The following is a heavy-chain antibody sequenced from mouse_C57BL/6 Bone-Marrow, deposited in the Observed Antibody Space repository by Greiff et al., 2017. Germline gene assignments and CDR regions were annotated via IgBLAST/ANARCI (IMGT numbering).Heavy chain of an antibody. V-gene: IGHV5-4*03. Sequence: EVNVVESGGGLVKPGGSLKLSCAASGFTFSSYAMSWVRQTPEKRLEWVATISDGGSYTYYPDNVKGRFTISRDNAKNNLYLQMSHLKSEDTAMYYCARAPSYWYFDVWGTGTTVTVSS. CDR3: ARAPSYWYFDV. CDR2: ISDGGSYT. CDR1: GFTFSSYA. J-gene: IGHJ1*03.